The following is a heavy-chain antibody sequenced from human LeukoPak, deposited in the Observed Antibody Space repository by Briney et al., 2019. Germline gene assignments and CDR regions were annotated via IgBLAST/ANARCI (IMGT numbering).Heavy chain of an antibody. CDR2: ISSSSSYI. D-gene: IGHD3-10*01. J-gene: IGHJ4*02. CDR1: GFTFSGYS. V-gene: IGHV3-21*01. CDR3: ARDSGSSTYYYGSGSYLD. Sequence: GGFLRLSCTASGFTFSGYSMNWIRQAPGKGLEWVSSISSSSSYIYYADSVKGRFTISRDNAKNSLYLQMNSLRAEDTAVYYCARDSGSSTYYYGSGSYLDWGQGTLVTVSS.